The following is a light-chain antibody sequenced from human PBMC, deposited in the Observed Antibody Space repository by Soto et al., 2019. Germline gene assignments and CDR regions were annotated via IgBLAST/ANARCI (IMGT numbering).Light chain of an antibody. J-gene: IGKJ4*01. V-gene: IGKV3-11*01. CDR1: QGVSSY. CDR2: DTS. Sequence: EIVLTQSPATLSLSPGERATLSCRASQGVSSYLAWYQQKPGQAPRLLIYDTSTRATGIPARFSGSGSGTDFTLTLSSLEPEDFAVYYCQQRSDWPLTFGGGTKVEIK. CDR3: QQRSDWPLT.